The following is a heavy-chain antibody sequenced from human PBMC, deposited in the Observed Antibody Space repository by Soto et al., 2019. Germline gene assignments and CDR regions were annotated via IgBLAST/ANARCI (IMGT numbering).Heavy chain of an antibody. D-gene: IGHD3-3*02. CDR1: GFTFSSYG. CDR3: ATQPPFLPKPHDY. J-gene: IGHJ4*02. CDR2: ISYDGSNK. Sequence: GGSLRLSCAASGFTFSSYGMHWVRQAPGKGLEWVAVISYDGSNKYYADSVKGRFTISRDNSKNTLYLQMNSLRAEDTAVYYCATQPPFLPKPHDYWGQGTLVTVPQ. V-gene: IGHV3-30*03.